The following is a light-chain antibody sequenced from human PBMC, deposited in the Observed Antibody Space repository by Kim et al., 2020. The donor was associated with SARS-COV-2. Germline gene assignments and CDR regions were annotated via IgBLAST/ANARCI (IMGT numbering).Light chain of an antibody. J-gene: IGLJ3*02. V-gene: IGLV4-69*01. Sequence: SVKLTCTLSSGHSSYGIAWHQQQPEKGPRYLMRLNCDGSHSKGDGIPDRFSGSSAGAERYLTISSLQSEDEADYYCQTWGAGLHWVFGGGTQLTVL. CDR2: LNCDGSH. CDR3: QTWGAGLHWV. CDR1: SGHSSYG.